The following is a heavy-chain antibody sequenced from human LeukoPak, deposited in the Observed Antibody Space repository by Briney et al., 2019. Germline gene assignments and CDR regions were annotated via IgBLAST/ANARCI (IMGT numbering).Heavy chain of an antibody. CDR3: GGAYYDFWSGYPHFDY. J-gene: IGHJ4*02. Sequence: GSLRLSCAASGFTVSSNYMSWVRQAPGKGLEWIGYIYYSGSTNYNPSLKSRVTISVDTSKNQFSLKLSSVTAADTAVYYCGGAYYDFWSGYPHFDYWGQGTLVTVSS. CDR2: IYYSGST. D-gene: IGHD3-3*01. V-gene: IGHV4-59*02. CDR1: GFTVSSNY.